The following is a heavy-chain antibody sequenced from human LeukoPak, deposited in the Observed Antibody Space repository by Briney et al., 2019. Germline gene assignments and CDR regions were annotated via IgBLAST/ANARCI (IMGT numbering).Heavy chain of an antibody. J-gene: IGHJ6*03. CDR2: ISSSSSTI. CDR3: ASEYSSSSPHYYYYYYMDV. CDR1: GFTFSSYS. D-gene: IGHD6-6*01. V-gene: IGHV3-48*01. Sequence: GGSLRLSCAASGFTFSSYSINWVRQAPGKGLEWVSYISSSSSTIYYADSVKGRFTISRDNAKNSLYLQMNSLRAEDTAVYYCASEYSSSSPHYYYYYYMDVWGKGTTVTVSS.